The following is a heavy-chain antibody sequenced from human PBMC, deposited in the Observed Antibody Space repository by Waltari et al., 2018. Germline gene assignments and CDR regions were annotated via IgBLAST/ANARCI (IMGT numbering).Heavy chain of an antibody. Sequence: EVQVVESGGGLVQPGGSLKLSCATSGSTFSASTIPGVRQPSGKGLEWIGRIRSKPNNYATRYTASVEGRFTISRDDSENTAYLQMSSLMTEDTAVYYCTGGAVTGTDFWGQGTLVTVSS. V-gene: IGHV3-73*01. CDR1: GSTFSAST. D-gene: IGHD6-13*01. CDR3: TGGAVTGTDF. CDR2: IRSKPNNYAT. J-gene: IGHJ4*02.